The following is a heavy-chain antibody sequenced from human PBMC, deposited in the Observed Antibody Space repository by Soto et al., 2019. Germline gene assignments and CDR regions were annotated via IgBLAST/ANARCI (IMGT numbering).Heavy chain of an antibody. Sequence: SETLSLTCTVSGASISSGDYYWSWIRQHPGKGLEWIGYIHSSGSPFYNPSLKSRVSISVDTSKKQFSLNLKSVTAADSAVYYCARNLRAATSEVVFDYWGQGTLVTVSS. J-gene: IGHJ4*02. CDR3: ARNLRAATSEVVFDY. V-gene: IGHV4-31*03. CDR2: IHSSGSP. D-gene: IGHD2-15*01. CDR1: GASISSGDYY.